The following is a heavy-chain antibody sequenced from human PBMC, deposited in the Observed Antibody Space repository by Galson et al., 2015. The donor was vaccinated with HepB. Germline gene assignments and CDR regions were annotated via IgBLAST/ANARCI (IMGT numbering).Heavy chain of an antibody. V-gene: IGHV1-18*04. CDR1: GYTFTSYG. J-gene: IGHJ4*02. D-gene: IGHD4-23*01. CDR2: ISAYNGNT. Sequence: SVKVSCKASGYTFTSYGISWVRQAPGQGLEWMGWISAYNGNTNYAQKLQGRVTMTTDTSTSTAYMELRSLRSDDTAVYYCARDDLTSYGGNSPFDYWGQGTLVTVSS. CDR3: ARDDLTSYGGNSPFDY.